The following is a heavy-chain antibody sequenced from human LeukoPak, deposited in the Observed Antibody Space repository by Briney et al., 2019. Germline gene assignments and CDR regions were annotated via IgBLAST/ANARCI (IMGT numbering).Heavy chain of an antibody. CDR3: ARDLSPELRYFDWLLQYYFDY. Sequence: GASVKVSCKASGYTFTRYGISWVRQAPGQGLEWMGWISAYNGNTNYAQKLQGRVTMTTDTSTSTAYMELRSLRSDDTAVYYCARDLSPELRYFDWLLQYYFDYWGQGTLVTVSS. V-gene: IGHV1-18*01. D-gene: IGHD3-9*01. CDR2: ISAYNGNT. CDR1: GYTFTRYG. J-gene: IGHJ4*02.